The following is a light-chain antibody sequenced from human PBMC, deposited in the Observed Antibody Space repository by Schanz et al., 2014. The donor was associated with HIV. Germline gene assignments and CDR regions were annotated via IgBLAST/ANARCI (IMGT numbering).Light chain of an antibody. CDR3: QTWDTGTWV. CDR1: SGHSSYA. Sequence: QSVLTQSPSASASLGASVKLTCTLSSGHSSYAIAWHQQQPEKGPRYLMRLNSDGSHNKGDGIPDRFSGSSSGAERYLTISSLQSEDEAEYYCQTWDTGTWVFGGGTKLTVL. J-gene: IGLJ3*02. V-gene: IGLV4-69*01. CDR2: LNSDGSH.